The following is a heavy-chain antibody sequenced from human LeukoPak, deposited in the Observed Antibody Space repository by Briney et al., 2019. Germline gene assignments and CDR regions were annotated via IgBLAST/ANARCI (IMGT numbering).Heavy chain of an antibody. CDR2: IKSKSDGGTT. CDR3: TTVISPHEYSSSGGFDY. J-gene: IGHJ4*02. D-gene: IGHD6-6*01. CDR1: GFTFSNAW. Sequence: GGSLRLSCAASGFTFSNAWMSWVRQAPGKGLEWVGRIKSKSDGGTTDYAAPVKGRFTISRDDSKNTLYLQMNSLKTEDTAVYYCTTVISPHEYSSSGGFDYWGQGTLVTVSS. V-gene: IGHV3-15*01.